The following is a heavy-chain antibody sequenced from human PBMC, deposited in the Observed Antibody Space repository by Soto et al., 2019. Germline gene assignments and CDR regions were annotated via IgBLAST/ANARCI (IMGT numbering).Heavy chain of an antibody. Sequence: QVQLQQSGPGLLKPSQTLSLTCTVSGGSISYEYYHWTWIRQSPGKGLEWIGYIHYSGSIIYNPSFKSRVTLSVDTSKNQFSLQLSSVTAADTAVYFCAREDDGGDRDYYGLDVWGKGTTVTVSS. CDR1: GGSISYEYYH. V-gene: IGHV4-30-4*08. D-gene: IGHD2-21*02. CDR3: AREDDGGDRDYYGLDV. CDR2: IHYSGSI. J-gene: IGHJ6*04.